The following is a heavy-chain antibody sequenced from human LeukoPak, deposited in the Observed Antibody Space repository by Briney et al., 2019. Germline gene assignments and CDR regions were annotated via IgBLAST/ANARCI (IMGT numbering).Heavy chain of an antibody. V-gene: IGHV3-74*01. Sequence: GGSLRLSCAVSGFTFSDYWMHWVRQAPGKGLVWVSRINSDGTDTTYADSVKGRFTISRDNAKNTLYLQMNSLRPEDTAVYYCARLVPTLDYWGQGTLVTVSS. J-gene: IGHJ4*02. CDR3: ARLVPTLDY. CDR1: GFTFSDYW. CDR2: INSDGTDT. D-gene: IGHD3-10*01.